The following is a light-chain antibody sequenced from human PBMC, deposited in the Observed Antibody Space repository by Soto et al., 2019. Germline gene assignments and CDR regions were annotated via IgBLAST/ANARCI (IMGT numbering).Light chain of an antibody. CDR2: DAS. Sequence: EIVLTQSPATLSLSPGERATLSCRASQTIRSSLAWFQQKRGQAPRLLIYDASNRATGIPARFSGSGSGTDFTLTISSLEPEDFAVYYCHHRLNWPTWTFGQGTKVDIK. V-gene: IGKV3-11*01. CDR3: HHRLNWPTWT. CDR1: QTIRSS. J-gene: IGKJ1*01.